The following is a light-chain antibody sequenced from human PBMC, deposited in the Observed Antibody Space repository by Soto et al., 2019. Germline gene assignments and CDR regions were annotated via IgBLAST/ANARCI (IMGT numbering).Light chain of an antibody. CDR2: GAS. J-gene: IGKJ5*01. V-gene: IGKV3-20*01. Sequence: EIVLTQSPGTLSVSPGEIATLACRASQSVVSSYLAWYQQKPGQAPRLLIYGASSRATGIPDRFSGSGSGTDFTLTITRLEPEDFAVYYCQLYGRSITFGQGTRLEIK. CDR1: QSVVSSY. CDR3: QLYGRSIT.